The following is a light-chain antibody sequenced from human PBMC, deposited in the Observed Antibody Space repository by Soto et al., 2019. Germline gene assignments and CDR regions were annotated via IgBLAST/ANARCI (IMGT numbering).Light chain of an antibody. CDR3: QQSYSTSPT. CDR2: AAS. CDR1: QSISSH. J-gene: IGKJ3*01. Sequence: DIQMTQSPSSLSASVGDRVTITCRASQSISSHLNWYQEKPGKAPKLLIYAASSLQGGVPSRFSGSGSGTDFTLTISSLQPEDFATYYCQQSYSTSPTFGPGTRVDI. V-gene: IGKV1-39*01.